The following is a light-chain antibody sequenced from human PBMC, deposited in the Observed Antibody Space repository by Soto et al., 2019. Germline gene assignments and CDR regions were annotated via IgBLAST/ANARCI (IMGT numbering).Light chain of an antibody. CDR1: QSVSDT. CDR3: QQYNNWPWT. J-gene: IGKJ1*01. CDR2: GAS. V-gene: IGKV3-15*01. Sequence: EIVLTQSPATLSLSPWERATLSCRASQSVSDTLAWYQQKPGQAPRLLIHGASTRATGFPARFSGSGSGTDFTLTISSLQSEDFAVYYCQQYNNWPWTFGQGTKV.